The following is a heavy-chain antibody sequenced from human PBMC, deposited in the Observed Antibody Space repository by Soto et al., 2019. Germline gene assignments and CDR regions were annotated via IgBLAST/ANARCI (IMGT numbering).Heavy chain of an antibody. CDR3: AGTITPGAFDI. J-gene: IGHJ3*02. Sequence: QLQLQESGPRLVKPSETLSLTCTVSGGSISSSSYYWGWIRQPPGKGLEWIGSIYYSGSTYYNPSLKSRVTISVDTSKNQFSLKLSSVTAADTAVYYCAGTITPGAFDIWGQGTMVTVSS. CDR1: GGSISSSSYY. CDR2: IYYSGST. V-gene: IGHV4-39*01.